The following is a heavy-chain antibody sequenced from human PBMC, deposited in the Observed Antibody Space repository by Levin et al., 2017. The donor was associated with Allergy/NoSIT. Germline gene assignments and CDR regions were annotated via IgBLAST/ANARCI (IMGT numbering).Heavy chain of an antibody. Sequence: GASVKVSCKTSGYTFTGYYIHWVRQAPGQGLEWMGWINPDSGDTYYAQKFQGRVTVTRDTSISTAYMELNRLKSDDTAVYYFAKDYPRVTVAGGRYYLDYWGQGTLVTVSS. CDR2: INPDSGDT. V-gene: IGHV1-2*02. CDR1: GYTFTGYY. D-gene: IGHD6-19*01. J-gene: IGHJ4*02. CDR3: AKDYPRVTVAGGRYYLDY.